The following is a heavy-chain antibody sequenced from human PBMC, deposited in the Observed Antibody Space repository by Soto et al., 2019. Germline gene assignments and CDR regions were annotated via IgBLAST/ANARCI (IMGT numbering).Heavy chain of an antibody. J-gene: IGHJ4*02. CDR1: GFTLSSYS. CDR2: ISISGTI. V-gene: IGHV3-48*01. CDR3: ARSVAARGFDS. D-gene: IGHD6-6*01. Sequence: EVQLVESGGGLGQPGGSLRLSCAASGFTLSSYSRNWVRQAPGKGLEWVSYISISGTIYDADSVKGRFTISRDNAKNSLYLQMNSLRAEDTAVYYCARSVAARGFDSWGQGTMVTVAS.